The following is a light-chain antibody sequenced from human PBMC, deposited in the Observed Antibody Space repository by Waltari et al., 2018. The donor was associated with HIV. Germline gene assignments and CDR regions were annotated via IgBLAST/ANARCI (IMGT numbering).Light chain of an antibody. Sequence: EIVLTQSPATLSLSPGERATLSCRASQSVGRYLAWYQQKPGQAPRLLIYDASNRATGIPVRVSGSGSGTDFTLTISSLEPEEFSLYYCQQRTNWPPYSFGQGTKLEIK. CDR2: DAS. V-gene: IGKV3-11*01. CDR3: QQRTNWPPYS. CDR1: QSVGRY. J-gene: IGKJ2*03.